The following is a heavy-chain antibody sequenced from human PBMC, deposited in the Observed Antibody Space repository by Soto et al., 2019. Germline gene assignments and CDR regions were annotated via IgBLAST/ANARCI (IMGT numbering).Heavy chain of an antibody. CDR1: CDSIISSDFY. D-gene: IGHD2-15*01. Sequence: SETLSLTCTFSCDSIISSDFYWGWVRQPPGKGLEWIGSIFYLGSSYYNPSLKSRVTMSVDTPKNQFSLRLRSVTAADTALYFCARHSLALRKNNWFDPWGQGIMVTVSS. CDR3: ARHSLALRKNNWFDP. J-gene: IGHJ5*02. CDR2: IFYLGSS. V-gene: IGHV4-39*01.